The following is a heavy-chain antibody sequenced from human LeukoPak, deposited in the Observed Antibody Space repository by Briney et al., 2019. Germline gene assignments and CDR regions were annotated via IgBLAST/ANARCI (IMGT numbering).Heavy chain of an antibody. CDR1: GFTFSSYA. CDR2: ISGSGGST. Sequence: GGSLRLSCAASGFTFSSYAMSWVRQAPGEGLEWVSAISGSGGSTYYADSVKGRFTISRDNSKNTLYLQMNSLRAEDTAVYYCAKDRVWYCSGGSCYDYWGQGTLVTVSS. D-gene: IGHD2-15*01. J-gene: IGHJ4*02. V-gene: IGHV3-23*01. CDR3: AKDRVWYCSGGSCYDY.